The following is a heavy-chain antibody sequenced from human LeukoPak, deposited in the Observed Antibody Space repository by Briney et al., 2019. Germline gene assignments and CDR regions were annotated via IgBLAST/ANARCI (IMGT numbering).Heavy chain of an antibody. J-gene: IGHJ6*03. Sequence: ASVKVSCKASGYTFTSYTIHWVRQAPGQRLEWMGWINAGNGNTKYSQEFQDRVTITRDTSASTAYMELGSLRSEDMAVYYCARARYETRIWPKSRYDYYHYMDVWGKGTTVTVSS. CDR1: GYTFTSYT. CDR3: ARARYETRIWPKSRYDYYHYMDV. D-gene: IGHD3-3*01. V-gene: IGHV1-3*03. CDR2: INAGNGNT.